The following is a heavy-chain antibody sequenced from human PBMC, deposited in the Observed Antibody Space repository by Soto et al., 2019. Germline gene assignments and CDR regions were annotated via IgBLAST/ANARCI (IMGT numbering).Heavy chain of an antibody. CDR2: INAGNGNT. D-gene: IGHD5-12*01. V-gene: IGHV1-3*05. CDR3: ARVSGYYLPDY. CDR1: GYTFTNYA. Sequence: QVQLVQSGAEEKKPGASVKVSCKASGYTFTNYAMHWVRQAPGQRLEWMGWINAGNGNTKYSQKFQGRVTITRDTSASTAYMELSGLRSEDTAVYYCARVSGYYLPDYWGQGTLVTVSS. J-gene: IGHJ4*02.